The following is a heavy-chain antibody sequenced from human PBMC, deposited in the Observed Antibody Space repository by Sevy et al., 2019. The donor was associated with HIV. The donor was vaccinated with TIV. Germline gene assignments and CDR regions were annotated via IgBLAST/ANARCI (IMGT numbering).Heavy chain of an antibody. J-gene: IGHJ6*02. CDR1: GFTFSSYA. V-gene: IGHV3-30*04. CDR2: ISYDGSNK. D-gene: IGHD3-3*01. Sequence: LSLTCAASGFTFSSYAMHWVRQAPGKGLEWVAVISYDGSNKYYADSVKGRFTISRDNSKNTLYLQMNSLRAEDTAVYYCAREAMYYDFWSGYYHYGMDVWGQGTTVTVSS. CDR3: AREAMYYDFWSGYYHYGMDV.